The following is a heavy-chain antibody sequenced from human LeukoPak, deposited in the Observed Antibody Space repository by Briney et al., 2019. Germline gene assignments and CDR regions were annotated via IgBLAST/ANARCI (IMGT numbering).Heavy chain of an antibody. V-gene: IGHV4-38-2*02. Sequence: SETLSLTCTVSGYSISSGYYWGWIRQPPGKGLEWIGEINHSGSTNYNPSLKSRVTISVDTSKNQFSLKLSSVTAADTAVYYCARDQWLGSKFDYWGQGTLVTVSS. CDR1: GYSISSGYY. J-gene: IGHJ4*02. D-gene: IGHD6-19*01. CDR2: INHSGST. CDR3: ARDQWLGSKFDY.